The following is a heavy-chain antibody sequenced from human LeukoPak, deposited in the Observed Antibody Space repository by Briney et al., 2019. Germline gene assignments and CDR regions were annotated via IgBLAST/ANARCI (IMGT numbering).Heavy chain of an antibody. CDR2: IRYDGSNK. V-gene: IGHV3-30*02. CDR1: GFTFSSYG. D-gene: IGHD1-26*01. J-gene: IGHJ4*02. Sequence: GGSLRLSCAASGFTFSSYGMSWVRQAPGKGLEWVAFIRYDGSNKYYADSVKGRSTISRDNSKNTLYLQMNSLRAEDTAVYYCARDTSGTLMFDYWGQGTLVTVSS. CDR3: ARDTSGTLMFDY.